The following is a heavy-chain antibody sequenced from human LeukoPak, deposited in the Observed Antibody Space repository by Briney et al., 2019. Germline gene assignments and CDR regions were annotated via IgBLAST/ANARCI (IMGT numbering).Heavy chain of an antibody. CDR2: TYYRSTWYN. CDR1: GDSVSSNSVT. J-gene: IGHJ5*02. CDR3: ARRLTQYDCFDP. V-gene: IGHV6-1*01. Sequence: SQTLSLTCAISGDSVSSNSVTWNWIRQSPSRGLEWLGRTYYRSTWYNDYAVSVRGRITVNPDTSKNQFSLHLSSVTPEDTAVYYCARRLTQYDCFDPWGQGILVTVSS. D-gene: IGHD2-2*01.